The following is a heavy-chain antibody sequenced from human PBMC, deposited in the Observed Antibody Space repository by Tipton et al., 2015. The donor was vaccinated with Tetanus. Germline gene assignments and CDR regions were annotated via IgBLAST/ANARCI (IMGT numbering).Heavy chain of an antibody. V-gene: IGHV5-51*01. Sequence: QLVQSGAEVKKPGESLKISCKGSGYSFTSYWIGWVRQMHRKGLEWMGIIYPGDSDTRYSPSFQGQVTISADKSISAAYLQWSSLKASDTAMYYCARLGGYYDFWSGYTWAVWGQGTLVTVSS. D-gene: IGHD3-3*01. CDR3: ARLGGYYDFWSGYTWAV. CDR1: GYSFTSYW. J-gene: IGHJ4*02. CDR2: IYPGDSDT.